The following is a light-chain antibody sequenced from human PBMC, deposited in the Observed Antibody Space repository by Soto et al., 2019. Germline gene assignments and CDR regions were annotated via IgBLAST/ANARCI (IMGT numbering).Light chain of an antibody. Sequence: EIVLTQSPGTLSLSPGERATLSCRASQSVSSNYLAWYQQKPGQAPRLLIYDASTRATGIPDRFSGSGSGTDFTLPISRLEPEDFAVYYCQQYGSSPPRTFGQGTKVDVK. J-gene: IGKJ1*01. CDR2: DAS. V-gene: IGKV3-20*01. CDR1: QSVSSNY. CDR3: QQYGSSPPRT.